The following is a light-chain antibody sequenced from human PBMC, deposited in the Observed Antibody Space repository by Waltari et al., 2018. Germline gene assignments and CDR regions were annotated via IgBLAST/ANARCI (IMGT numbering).Light chain of an antibody. V-gene: IGKV2-28*01. CDR1: QRLLNSNGFHY. CDR2: LGS. CDR3: MQDLQTPWG. J-gene: IGKJ1*01. Sequence: VMTQSPLSLPVPPGEPASISCRSSQRLLNSNGFHYLDWYLQRPGQSPQLLIYLGSHRAPGVPDRFSGSAAGTDFTLRIRRVEAEDVGVYYCMQDLQTPWGFGQGTKVEI.